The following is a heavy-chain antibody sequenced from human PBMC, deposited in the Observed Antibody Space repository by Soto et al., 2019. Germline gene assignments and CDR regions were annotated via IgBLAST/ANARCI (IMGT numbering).Heavy chain of an antibody. V-gene: IGHV4-31*03. J-gene: IGHJ5*02. D-gene: IGHD3-22*01. CDR1: GGSISSAGYY. Sequence: QVQLQESGPGLVKPSQTLSLSCTVSGGSISSAGYYWSWIRQNPGKGLEWIGYIHHSGNTYYNPXLKSRVTISLXXSXHXXSLILSSVTAADTAVYYCARDVSDDGSGWANWFDPWGQGTLVTVSS. CDR2: IHHSGNT. CDR3: ARDVSDDGSGWANWFDP.